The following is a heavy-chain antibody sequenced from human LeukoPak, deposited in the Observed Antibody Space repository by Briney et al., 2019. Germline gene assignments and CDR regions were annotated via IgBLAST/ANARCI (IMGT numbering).Heavy chain of an antibody. V-gene: IGHV1-58*01. CDR3: AAAYCGGDCYRSPAFDI. J-gene: IGHJ3*02. CDR2: IVVGSGNT. D-gene: IGHD2-21*02. CDR1: RFTFTSSA. Sequence: ASVKVSCKASRFTFTSSAVQWVRQARGQRLEWIGWIVVGSGNTNYAQKFQERVTITRDMSTSTAYMELSSLRSEDTAVYYCAAAYCGGDCYRSPAFDIWGQGTMVTVSS.